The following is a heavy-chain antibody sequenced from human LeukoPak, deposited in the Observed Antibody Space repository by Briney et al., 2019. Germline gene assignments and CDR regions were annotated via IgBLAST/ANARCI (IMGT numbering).Heavy chain of an antibody. J-gene: IGHJ6*03. CDR1: GGSISSYY. CDR2: IYYSGST. Sequence: SETLSLTCTVSGGSISSYYWSWIRQPPGKGLEWIGYIYYSGSTNYNPSLKSRVTISVDTSKNQFSLKLSSVAAADTAVYYCARDFRSPNYYYYMDVWGKGTTVTVSS. CDR3: ARDFRSPNYYYYMDV. V-gene: IGHV4-59*01.